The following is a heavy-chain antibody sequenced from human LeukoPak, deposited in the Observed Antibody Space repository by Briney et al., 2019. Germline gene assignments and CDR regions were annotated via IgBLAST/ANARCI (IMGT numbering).Heavy chain of an antibody. V-gene: IGHV3-9*01. D-gene: IGHD3-10*01. Sequence: PGRSLRLSCAVSGFTFDDYAMHWVRQVPGKGLEWVSGINWNSDSIGYADSVKGRFSISRDNAKTSLYLQMNSLSVADTAVYYCVTDQTGRHPYFFDYWGQGTLVTVSS. CDR3: VTDQTGRHPYFFDY. CDR2: INWNSDSI. J-gene: IGHJ4*02. CDR1: GFTFDDYA.